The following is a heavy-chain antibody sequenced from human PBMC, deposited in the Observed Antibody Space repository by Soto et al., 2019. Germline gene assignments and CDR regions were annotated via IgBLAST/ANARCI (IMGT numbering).Heavy chain of an antibody. Sequence: GGSLRLSCAASGFTFSSYAMSWVRQAPVKGLEWVSAISGSGGSTYYADSVKGRFTISRDNSKNTLYLQMNSLRAEDTAVYYCAKDRGVYCSGGSCYRKNAFDIWGQGTMVTVSS. D-gene: IGHD2-15*01. CDR2: ISGSGGST. CDR3: AKDRGVYCSGGSCYRKNAFDI. J-gene: IGHJ3*02. V-gene: IGHV3-23*01. CDR1: GFTFSSYA.